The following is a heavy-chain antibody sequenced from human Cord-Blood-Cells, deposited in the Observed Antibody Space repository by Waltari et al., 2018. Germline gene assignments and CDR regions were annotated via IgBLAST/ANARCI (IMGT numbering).Heavy chain of an antibody. V-gene: IGHV3-53*01. Sequence: EVQLVESGGGLIQPGGSLRLPCAASGFSVSCHYMTWVRLSPGKGLEWVSVIYSGGSTYYADSVKGRFTISRDNSKNTLYLQMNSLRAEDTAVYYCARVSYSSSWLPYYFDYWGQGTLVTVSS. CDR1: GFSVSCHY. CDR3: ARVSYSSSWLPYYFDY. D-gene: IGHD6-13*01. J-gene: IGHJ4*02. CDR2: IYSGGST.